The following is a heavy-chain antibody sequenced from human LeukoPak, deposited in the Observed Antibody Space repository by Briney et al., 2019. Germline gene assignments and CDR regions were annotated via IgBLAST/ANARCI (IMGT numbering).Heavy chain of an antibody. CDR2: ITGSGGST. Sequence: PGGSLRLSCAASGFTFSNYAMNWVRQDPGKGLEWVSTITGSGGSTFYSDSVKGRFTISRDNSKNTLYLQMNSLRAEDTAVYYCAYNDTRGGYSFLWGQGTLVTVSP. CDR3: AYNDTRGGYSFL. V-gene: IGHV3-23*01. J-gene: IGHJ4*02. D-gene: IGHD3-16*02. CDR1: GFTFSNYA.